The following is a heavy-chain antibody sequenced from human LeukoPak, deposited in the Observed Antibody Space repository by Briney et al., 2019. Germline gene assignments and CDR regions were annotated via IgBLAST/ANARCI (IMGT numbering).Heavy chain of an antibody. J-gene: IGHJ4*02. D-gene: IGHD4-17*01. CDR2: IWYDGSNK. V-gene: IGHV3-33*01. CDR1: GFTFSSYG. CDR3: ARDLGMYGDYSFGDY. Sequence: PGGSLRLSCAASGFTFSSYGMHWVRQAPGKGLEWVAVIWYDGSNKYYADSVKGRFTISRDNSKNTLYLQMNSLRAEDTAVYYCARDLGMYGDYSFGDYWGQGTLVTVSS.